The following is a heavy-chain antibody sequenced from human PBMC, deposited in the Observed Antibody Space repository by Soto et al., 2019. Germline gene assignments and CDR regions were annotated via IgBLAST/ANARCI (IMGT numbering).Heavy chain of an antibody. Sequence: QVQLVESGGGVVQPGRSLRLSCAASGFTFSSYAMHWVRQAPGKGLEWVAVISYDGSNKYYAYSVKGRFTISRDNSKNTLYLQMNSLRAEDTAVYYCPRDIEGGSYWTGYYYYGMDVWGQGTTVTVSS. CDR1: GFTFSSYA. J-gene: IGHJ6*02. CDR3: PRDIEGGSYWTGYYYYGMDV. CDR2: ISYDGSNK. V-gene: IGHV3-30-3*01. D-gene: IGHD1-26*01.